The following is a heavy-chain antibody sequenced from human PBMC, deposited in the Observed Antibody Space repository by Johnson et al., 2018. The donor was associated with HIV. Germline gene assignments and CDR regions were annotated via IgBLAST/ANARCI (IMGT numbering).Heavy chain of an antibody. CDR3: TTGGVSSGYYFFH. V-gene: IGHV3-15*01. J-gene: IGHJ3*01. CDR1: GFTFSSYA. CDR2: IKSKTDGGTT. D-gene: IGHD3-22*01. Sequence: VQLVESGGGVVQPGRSLRLSCAASGFTFSSYAMHWVRQAPGKGLEWVGRIKSKTDGGTTDYAALVQGRFSISRDDSKNTLFLQMNSLKTEDTAVYYCTTGGVSSGYYFFHWGQGTMVTVSS.